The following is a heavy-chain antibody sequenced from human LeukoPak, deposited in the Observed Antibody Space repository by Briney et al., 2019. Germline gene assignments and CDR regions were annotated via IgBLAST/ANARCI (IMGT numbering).Heavy chain of an antibody. V-gene: IGHV3-23*01. D-gene: IGHD3-9*01. CDR2: ISGSGGST. J-gene: IGHJ6*03. CDR1: GFTFSTYG. Sequence: PGESLRLSCAASGFTFSTYGMSWVRQAPGKGLEWVSAISGSGGSTYYADSVKGRFTISRDNSKNTLYLQMNSLRAEDTAVYYCAKDGGEYYDILTGYYPRLYYMDVWGKGTTVTISS. CDR3: AKDGGEYYDILTGYYPRLYYMDV.